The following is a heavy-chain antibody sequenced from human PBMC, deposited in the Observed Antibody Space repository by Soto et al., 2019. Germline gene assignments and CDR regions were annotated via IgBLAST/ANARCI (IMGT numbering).Heavy chain of an antibody. V-gene: IGHV4-59*13. D-gene: IGHD3-10*01. J-gene: IGHJ3*02. Sequence: QVQLQESGPGLVKPSETLSLTCTVSGGSLSSFYWSWLRPPPGKGLEWIGYIYYSGSTNYNPSLKSRVTISVDTSKNQFSLKLSSVTAADTAVYYCARVWGGAFDIWGQGTMVTVSS. CDR1: GGSLSSFY. CDR3: ARVWGGAFDI. CDR2: IYYSGST.